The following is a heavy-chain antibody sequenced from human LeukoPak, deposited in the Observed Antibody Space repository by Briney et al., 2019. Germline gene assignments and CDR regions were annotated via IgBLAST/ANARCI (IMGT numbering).Heavy chain of an antibody. CDR3: ARAHIWASVYYYMDV. CDR2: INHSGST. V-gene: IGHV4-34*01. Sequence: PSETLSLTCAVYGGSFSGYHWSWIRQPPGKGLEWIGDINHSGSTDYHPSLGGRVTISGDTSKNQFSLKLNSVTATDAAVYFCARAHIWASVYYYMDVWGKGTTVTVS. J-gene: IGHJ6*03. CDR1: GGSFSGYH. D-gene: IGHD3-10*01.